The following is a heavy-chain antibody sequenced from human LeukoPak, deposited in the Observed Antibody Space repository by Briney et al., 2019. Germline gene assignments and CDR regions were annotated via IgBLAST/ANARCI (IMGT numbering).Heavy chain of an antibody. CDR1: GYTFTGYY. D-gene: IGHD2-2*01. CDR3: ARGWRYCSSTSCHTFDY. J-gene: IGHJ4*02. CDR2: INPSGGST. Sequence: ASVKVSCKASGYTFTGYYMHWVRQAPGQGLEWMGIINPSGGSTSYAQKFQGRVTITRNTSISTAYMELSSLRSEDTAVYYCARGWRYCSSTSCHTFDYWGQGTLVTVSS. V-gene: IGHV1-46*01.